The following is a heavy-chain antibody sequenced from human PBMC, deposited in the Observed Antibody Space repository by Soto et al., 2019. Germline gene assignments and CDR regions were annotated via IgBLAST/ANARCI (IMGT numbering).Heavy chain of an antibody. V-gene: IGHV3-33*01. Sequence: SKNPGKGLEWVAVIWYDGSNKYYADSVKGRFTISRDNSKNTLYLQMNSLRAEDTAVYYCAREAYSINRYFDYCGQRTLVTVSS. CDR2: IWYDGSNK. D-gene: IGHD6-13*01. CDR3: AREAYSINRYFDY. J-gene: IGHJ4*02.